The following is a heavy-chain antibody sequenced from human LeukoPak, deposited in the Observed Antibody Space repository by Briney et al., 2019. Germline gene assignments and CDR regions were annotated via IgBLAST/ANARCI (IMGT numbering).Heavy chain of an antibody. CDR3: ARAFKYSMSGYYFDY. Sequence: GGSLRLSCAASGFTFDDYGMSWVRQAPGKGLEWVSGINWNGASTGYADSVKGRFTISRDNAKKSLYLQMNSLRAEDTALYYCARAFKYSMSGYYFDYWGQGTLVTVSS. V-gene: IGHV3-20*04. CDR2: INWNGAST. CDR1: GFTFDDYG. J-gene: IGHJ4*02. D-gene: IGHD2-21*01.